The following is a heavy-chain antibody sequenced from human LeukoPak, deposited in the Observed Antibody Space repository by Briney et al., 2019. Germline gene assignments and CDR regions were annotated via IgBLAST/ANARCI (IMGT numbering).Heavy chain of an antibody. CDR2: IIPILGIA. J-gene: IGHJ4*02. D-gene: IGHD6-13*01. CDR3: ARGEGIAAAPDY. CDR1: GGTFSSYA. V-gene: IGHV1-69*04. Sequence: GASVKVSCKASGGTFSSYAISWVRQAPGQGLEWMGRIIPILGIANYAQKFQGRVTITADKSTSTAYMELSSLRSEDTAVYYCARGEGIAAAPDYWGQGTLVTVSS.